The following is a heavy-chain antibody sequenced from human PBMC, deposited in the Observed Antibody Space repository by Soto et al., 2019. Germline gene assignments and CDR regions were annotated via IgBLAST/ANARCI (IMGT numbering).Heavy chain of an antibody. V-gene: IGHV4-4*02. CDR3: ARDVPCFDP. Sequence: QLQLQESGPGLVKPSGTLSLTCAVSGGSISSSNWWSWVSQPPGKGLEWIGGIYHSGSTSYYPSHQSRLTRSVDKSKNQFSLTLSSVTAADTAVYYCARDVPCFDPWGQGTLVTVSS. CDR1: GGSISSSNW. CDR2: IYHSGST. J-gene: IGHJ5*02. D-gene: IGHD2-2*01.